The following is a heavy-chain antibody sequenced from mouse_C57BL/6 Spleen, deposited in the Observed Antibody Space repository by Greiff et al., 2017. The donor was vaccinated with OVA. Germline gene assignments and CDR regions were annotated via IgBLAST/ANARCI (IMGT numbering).Heavy chain of an antibody. Sequence: VKLMESGPGLVQPSQSLSITCTVSGFSLTSYGVHWVRQSPGKGLEWLGVIWSGGSTDYNAAFISRLSISKDNSKSQVFFKMNSLQADDTAIYYCARSGVYDGLYYFDYWGQGTTLTVSS. CDR1: GFSLTSYG. D-gene: IGHD2-3*01. CDR2: IWSGGST. J-gene: IGHJ2*01. V-gene: IGHV2-2*01. CDR3: ARSGVYDGLYYFDY.